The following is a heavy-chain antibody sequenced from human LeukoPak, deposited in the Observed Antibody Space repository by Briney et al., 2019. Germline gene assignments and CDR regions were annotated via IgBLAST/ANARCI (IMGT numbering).Heavy chain of an antibody. CDR3: ARAPLFLDAFDI. Sequence: GXGLEWMGWINPNSGGTNYAQKFQGRVTMTRDTSISTAYMELSRLRSDDTAVYYCARAPLFLDAFDIWGQGTMVTVSS. CDR2: INPNSGGT. D-gene: IGHD3-10*02. V-gene: IGHV1-2*02. J-gene: IGHJ3*02.